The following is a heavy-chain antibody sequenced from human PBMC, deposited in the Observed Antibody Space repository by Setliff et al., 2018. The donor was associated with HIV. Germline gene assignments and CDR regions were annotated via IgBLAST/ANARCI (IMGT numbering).Heavy chain of an antibody. V-gene: IGHV3-48*01. CDR3: ARGRRVSSNYYYYYMDV. Sequence: GGSLRLSCGASGFSFSSYSMNWVRQAPGKGLEWVSYISPSSTIIYYPDSVKGRFTTSRDNARNSLYLQMNSLGAEDTAVYYCARGRRVSSNYYYYYMDVWGKGTTVTVSS. D-gene: IGHD2-2*01. J-gene: IGHJ6*03. CDR1: GFSFSSYS. CDR2: ISPSSTII.